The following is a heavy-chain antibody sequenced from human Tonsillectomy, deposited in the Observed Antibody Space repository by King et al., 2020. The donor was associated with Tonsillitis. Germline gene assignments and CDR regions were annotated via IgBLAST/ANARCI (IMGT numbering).Heavy chain of an antibody. D-gene: IGHD6-19*01. V-gene: IGHV4-39*01. J-gene: IGHJ2*01. CDR1: GGSTSSSTYF. Sequence: MQLQESGPGLIKPSETLSLTCTVSGGSTSSSTYFWAWIRQTPGKGLEWIGSVFYIGSTYYNPSFRGRVTMSVDTSKNQVSLNLTSMTAADTAVYYCARQPEYRSGWYWYFDLWGRGTLVTVSS. CDR2: VFYIGST. CDR3: ARQPEYRSGWYWYFDL.